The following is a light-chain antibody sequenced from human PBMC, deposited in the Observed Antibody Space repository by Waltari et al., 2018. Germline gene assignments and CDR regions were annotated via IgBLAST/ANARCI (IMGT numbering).Light chain of an antibody. Sequence: DIQMTQSPSSLSASVGHTVPIPCRASQGISSYLNWFQQKPGKAPKLLIYAASSLESGVPSRFSGSGSGTEFTLTISSLQPEDFAAYYCLQHNSYPRTFGQGTKVEIK. CDR3: LQHNSYPRT. J-gene: IGKJ1*01. CDR1: QGISSY. CDR2: AAS. V-gene: IGKV1-17*01.